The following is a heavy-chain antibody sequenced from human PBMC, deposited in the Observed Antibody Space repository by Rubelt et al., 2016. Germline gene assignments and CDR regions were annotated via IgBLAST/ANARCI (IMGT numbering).Heavy chain of an antibody. CDR1: GFTFSTYA. J-gene: IGHJ4*02. Sequence: EVQVVESGGGLIQPGGSLRLSCAASGFTFSTYAMSWVRQAPGKGLVWVSVIYGGGSTYYADSGKGRFTISRDNSKNTLYLQMNSLRAEETAVYYCAKEGPSTGVIDWDQGALVTVSS. V-gene: IGHV3-23*03. CDR3: AKEGPSTGVID. CDR2: IYGGGST. D-gene: IGHD1-1*01.